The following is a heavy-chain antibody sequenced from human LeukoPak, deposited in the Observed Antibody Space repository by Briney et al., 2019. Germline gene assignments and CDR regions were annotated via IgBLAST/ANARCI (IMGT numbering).Heavy chain of an antibody. CDR3: ARAPNPHYDSSGYYAYFDY. V-gene: IGHV3-21*01. CDR2: ISSSSSYI. D-gene: IGHD3-22*01. CDR1: GFTFSSYS. J-gene: IGHJ4*02. Sequence: GGSLRLSCAASGFTFSSYSMNWVRQAPGKGLEWVSSISSSSSYIYYAVSVKGRFTISRDNAKNSLYLQMNSLRAEDTAVYYCARAPNPHYDSSGYYAYFDYWGQGTLVTVSS.